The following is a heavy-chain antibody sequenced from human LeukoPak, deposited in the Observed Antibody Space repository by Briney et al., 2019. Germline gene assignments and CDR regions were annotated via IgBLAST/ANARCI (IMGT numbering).Heavy chain of an antibody. D-gene: IGHD6-13*01. CDR3: AKDHSSSSGNWFDP. CDR1: GFTFSSYA. Sequence: GGSLRLSCAASGFTFSSYAMTWVRQAPGKGLEWVSAISGSGGSTYYADSVKGRFTISRDNSKNTLYLQMNSLRAEDTAVYYCAKDHSSSSGNWFDPWGQGTLVTVSS. V-gene: IGHV3-23*01. J-gene: IGHJ5*02. CDR2: ISGSGGST.